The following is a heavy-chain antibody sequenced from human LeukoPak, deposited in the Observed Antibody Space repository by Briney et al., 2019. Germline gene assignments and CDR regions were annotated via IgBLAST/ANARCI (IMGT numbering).Heavy chain of an antibody. V-gene: IGHV3-20*04. CDR1: GFTFEDYA. D-gene: IGHD5-18*01. J-gene: IGHJ4*02. Sequence: GSLRLSCAASGFTFEDYAMSWVRQAPGKGLEWVSGINWNGGSTTYADSVKGRFTISRDNAKNSLYLQMNSLRAEDTAVYYCARDKGYSYGAHFDYWGQGTLVTVSS. CDR3: ARDKGYSYGAHFDY. CDR2: INWNGGST.